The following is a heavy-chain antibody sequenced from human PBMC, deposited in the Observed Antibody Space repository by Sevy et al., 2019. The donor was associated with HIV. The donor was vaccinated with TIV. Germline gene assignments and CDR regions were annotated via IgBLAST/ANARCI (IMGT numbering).Heavy chain of an antibody. Sequence: SETLSLTCTVSGGSISSGDYSWNWIRQPPGKGLEWIGYIFYVGTTYYTPSLKSRITISVDTSKNQFSLKLTSVSAADTAIYYCARSKNEYANALDLDFWGQGTLVTVSS. D-gene: IGHD2-2*01. J-gene: IGHJ4*02. CDR1: GGSISSGDYS. CDR2: IFYVGTT. V-gene: IGHV4-30-4*01. CDR3: ARSKNEYANALDLDF.